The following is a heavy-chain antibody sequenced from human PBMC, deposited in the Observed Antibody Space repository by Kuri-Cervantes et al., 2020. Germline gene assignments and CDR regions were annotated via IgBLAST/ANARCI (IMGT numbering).Heavy chain of an antibody. CDR3: AREPIFGVVTVDAFDI. D-gene: IGHD3-3*01. V-gene: IGHV3-30-3*01. Sequence: GGFLRRSCAASGFTFSSYAMHWFRQAPGKGLEWVALISDDGSNEYYADSVKGRFTISRDNSKNTLDLQMNSLRPEDTAVYYCAREPIFGVVTVDAFDIWGQGTMVTVSS. J-gene: IGHJ3*02. CDR2: ISDDGSNE. CDR1: GFTFSSYA.